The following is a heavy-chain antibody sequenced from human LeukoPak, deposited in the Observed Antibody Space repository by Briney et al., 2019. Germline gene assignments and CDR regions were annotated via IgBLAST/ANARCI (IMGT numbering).Heavy chain of an antibody. V-gene: IGHV4-61*02. CDR3: ARDRGYSSSSYFDY. Sequence: SETLSLTCTVSGGSISSGSYYWSWIRQPAGKGLEWIGRIYTSGSTNYNPSLKSRVTMSVDTSKNQFSLKLSSVTAADTAVYYCARDRGYSSSSYFDYWGQGTLVTVSS. J-gene: IGHJ4*02. CDR1: GGSISSGSYY. CDR2: IYTSGST. D-gene: IGHD6-6*01.